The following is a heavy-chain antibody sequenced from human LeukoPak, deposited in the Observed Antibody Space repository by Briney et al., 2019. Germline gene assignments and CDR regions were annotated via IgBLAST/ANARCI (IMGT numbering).Heavy chain of an antibody. Sequence: GGSLRLSCAASGFTFSSYAMSWVRQAPGKGLEWVSAISGSGDSTYYAASVKGRLTISRDNSKNTLYLQMNSLRAEDTAVYYCAKDMYSSGWLFDYWGQGTQVTVST. CDR3: AKDMYSSGWLFDY. CDR1: GFTFSSYA. V-gene: IGHV3-23*01. D-gene: IGHD6-19*01. J-gene: IGHJ4*02. CDR2: ISGSGDST.